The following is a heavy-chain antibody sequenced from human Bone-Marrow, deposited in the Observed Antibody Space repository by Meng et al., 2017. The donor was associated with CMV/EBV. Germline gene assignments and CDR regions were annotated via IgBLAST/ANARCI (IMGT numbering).Heavy chain of an antibody. CDR2: INHTGST. CDR3: ARDGGYGWFDP. CDR1: GGSFSDSY. J-gene: IGHJ5*02. Sequence: SLTCAVYGGSFSDSYWNWIRQPPGKGLEWIGEINHTGSTNYNPSLKSRVTISVDTSKNQFSLKLRSVTAADTAVYYCARDGGYGWFDPWGQGTLVTVSS. V-gene: IGHV4-34*01. D-gene: IGHD5-18*01.